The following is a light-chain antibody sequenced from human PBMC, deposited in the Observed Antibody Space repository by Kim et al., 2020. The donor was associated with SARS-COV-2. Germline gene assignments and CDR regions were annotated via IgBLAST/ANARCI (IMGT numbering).Light chain of an antibody. V-gene: IGLV2-14*01. CDR2: DVS. J-gene: IGLJ2*01. CDR3: SSYTSSSTF. CDR1: SSDVGGYNY. Sequence: QSALTQPASVSGSPGQSITISCTGTSSDVGGYNYVSWYQQHPGKAPNLMIYDVSKRPSGVSNRFSGSKSGNTASLTISGLQAEDEADYYCSSYTSSSTFFGGGTQLTVL.